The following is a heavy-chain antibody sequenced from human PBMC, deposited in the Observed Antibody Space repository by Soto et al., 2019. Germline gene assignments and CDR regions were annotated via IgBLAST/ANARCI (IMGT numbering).Heavy chain of an antibody. J-gene: IGHJ6*02. V-gene: IGHV1-18*01. CDR3: ARAIRAYSSSWYWDYYYCMDV. CDR1: GYTFTSYG. D-gene: IGHD6-13*01. Sequence: ASVKVSCKASGYTFTSYGISWVRQAPGQGLEWMGWISAYNGNTNYAQKLQGRVTMTRDTSTSTAYMELSSLRSEDTAVYYCARAIRAYSSSWYWDYYYCMDVWGQGTTVTVSS. CDR2: ISAYNGNT.